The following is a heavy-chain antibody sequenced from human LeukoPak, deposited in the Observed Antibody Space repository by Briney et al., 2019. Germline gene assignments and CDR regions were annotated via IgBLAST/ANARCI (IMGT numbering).Heavy chain of an antibody. D-gene: IGHD2-2*01. J-gene: IGHJ4*02. CDR3: AREASCSSTTCYFDY. CDR1: GFNFSDFY. V-gene: IGHV3-11*01. Sequence: PGGSLRLSCAASGFNFSDFYMNWIRQAPGMGLEWLSSISLSGSTITYAASVKGRVTVSRDNAKSSVFLQMHSLRADDTAVYYCAREASCSSTTCYFDYWGQGTLVTVSS. CDR2: ISLSGSTI.